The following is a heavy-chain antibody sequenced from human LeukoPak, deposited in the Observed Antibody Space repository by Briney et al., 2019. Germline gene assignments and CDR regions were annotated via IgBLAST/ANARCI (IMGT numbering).Heavy chain of an antibody. CDR2: IWYDGSQR. D-gene: IGHD1-14*01. CDR1: GFIFSTYG. V-gene: IGHV3-33*01. CDR3: ATSSPRNYFDH. Sequence: PGGSLRLSCVASGFIFSTYGLHWVRQSPGRGLEWVAVIWYDGSQRYYADSVKGRFTISRDDSQNTIYLQMDSLRAEDTAVYYFATSSPRNYFDHWGQGTLVTVSS. J-gene: IGHJ4*02.